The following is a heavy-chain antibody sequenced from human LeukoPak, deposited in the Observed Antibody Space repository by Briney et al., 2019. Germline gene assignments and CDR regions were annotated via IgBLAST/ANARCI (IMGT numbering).Heavy chain of an antibody. CDR3: ARHYGDYPFDF. CDR1: GFTVSSNY. Sequence: PGGSLRLSCAASGFTVSSNYMSWVRQAPGKGLEWVSVIHSGGSTYYADSVKGRFTISRDNSKNTLYLQMNSLRAEDTAVYYCARHYGDYPFDFWGQGTLVTVS. V-gene: IGHV3-53*01. J-gene: IGHJ4*02. D-gene: IGHD4-17*01. CDR2: IHSGGST.